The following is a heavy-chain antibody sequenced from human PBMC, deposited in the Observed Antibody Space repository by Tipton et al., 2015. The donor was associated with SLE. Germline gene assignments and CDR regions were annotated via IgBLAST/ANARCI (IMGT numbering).Heavy chain of an antibody. V-gene: IGHV3-7*01. D-gene: IGHD6-19*01. CDR3: ARDGLAVAWDY. J-gene: IGHJ4*02. Sequence: SLRLSCAASGFSFSTYWMSWVRQAPGKGLEWVAKINQDGSVKSYVDSVKGRFSISRDNGRNSLYLQTNSLRAEDTAVYYCARDGLAVAWDYWGQGTLVTVSS. CDR1: GFSFSTYW. CDR2: INQDGSVK.